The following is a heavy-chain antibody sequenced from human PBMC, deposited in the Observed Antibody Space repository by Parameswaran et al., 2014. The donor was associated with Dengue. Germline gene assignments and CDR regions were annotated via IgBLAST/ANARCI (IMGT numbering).Heavy chain of an antibody. CDR3: ARDRRESTTMIVVVTDYYYGMDV. V-gene: IGHV1-69*06. D-gene: IGHD3-22*01. J-gene: IGHJ6*02. Sequence: WVRQAPGQGLEWMGGVIPIFGTANYAQKFQGRVTITADKSTSTAYMELSSLRSEDTAVYYCARDRRESTTMIVVVTDYYYGMDVWGQGTTVTVSS. CDR2: VIPIFGTA.